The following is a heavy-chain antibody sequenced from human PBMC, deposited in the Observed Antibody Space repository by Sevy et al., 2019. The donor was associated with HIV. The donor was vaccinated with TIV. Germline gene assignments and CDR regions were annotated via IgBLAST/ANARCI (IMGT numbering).Heavy chain of an antibody. CDR1: GYTFTGYY. CDR3: ARGIKRGYCSGGSCYPVIDSDY. Sequence: ASVKVSCKASGYTFTGYYMHWVRQAPGQGLEWMGWINPNSGGTNYAQKFQGRVTMTRDTSISTAYMELRRLRSDGTAVYYCARGIKRGYCSGGSCYPVIDSDYWGQGTLVTVSS. V-gene: IGHV1-2*02. D-gene: IGHD2-15*01. J-gene: IGHJ4*02. CDR2: INPNSGGT.